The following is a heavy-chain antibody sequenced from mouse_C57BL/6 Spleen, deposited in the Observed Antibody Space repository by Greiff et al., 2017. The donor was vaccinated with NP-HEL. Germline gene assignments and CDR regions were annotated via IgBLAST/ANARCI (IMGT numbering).Heavy chain of an antibody. J-gene: IGHJ3*01. D-gene: IGHD2-3*01. CDR1: GYSITSGYY. Sequence: DVQLQESGPGLVKPSQSLSLTCSVTGYSITSGYYWNWIRQFPGNKLEWMGYISYDGSNNYNPSLKNRISITRDTSKNQFFLKLNSVTTEDTATYYCAREGLLRFAYWGQGTLVTVSA. CDR3: AREGLLRFAY. CDR2: ISYDGSN. V-gene: IGHV3-6*01.